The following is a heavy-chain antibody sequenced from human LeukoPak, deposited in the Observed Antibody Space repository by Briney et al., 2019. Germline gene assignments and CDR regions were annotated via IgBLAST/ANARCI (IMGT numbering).Heavy chain of an antibody. CDR1: GFTFNTYT. CDR3: AKQLGYCSDGSCYFPY. CDR2: ISGSSGII. V-gene: IGHV3-48*01. Sequence: SGGSLRLSCAASGFTFNTYTMNWVRQAPGKGLEWVSYISGSSGIIDYADSVRGRFTISRDNAKNSLYLQMNSLRAEDTAVYYCAKQLGYCSDGSCYFPYWGQGTLVTVSS. D-gene: IGHD2-15*01. J-gene: IGHJ4*02.